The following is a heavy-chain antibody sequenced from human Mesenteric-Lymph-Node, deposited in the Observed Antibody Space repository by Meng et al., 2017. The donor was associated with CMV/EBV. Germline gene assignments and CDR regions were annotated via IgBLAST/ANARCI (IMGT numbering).Heavy chain of an antibody. V-gene: IGHV1-46*01. D-gene: IGHD6-13*01. Sequence: SGYTFTSYYMHWVRQAPGQGLEWMGIINPSGGSTSYAQKFQGRVTMTRDTSTSTVYMELSSLRSEDTAVYYCAAIAAAGTRGGLNYWGQGTLVTVSS. CDR3: AAIAAAGTRGGLNY. CDR1: GYTFTSYY. CDR2: INPSGGST. J-gene: IGHJ4*02.